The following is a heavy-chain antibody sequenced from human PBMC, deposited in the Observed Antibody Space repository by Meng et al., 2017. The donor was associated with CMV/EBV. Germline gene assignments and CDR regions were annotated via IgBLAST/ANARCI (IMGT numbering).Heavy chain of an antibody. CDR2: MNPNSGNT. CDR3: ARVTELELDY. V-gene: IGHV1-8*01. D-gene: IGHD1-1*01. CDR1: GYTFTSYD. Sequence: VSCKASGYTFTSYDINWVRQATGQGLEWMGWMNPNSGNTGYAQKIQGRVTMTRNTSISTAYMELSSLRSEDTAVYYCARVTELELDYWGQGTLVTVSS. J-gene: IGHJ4*02.